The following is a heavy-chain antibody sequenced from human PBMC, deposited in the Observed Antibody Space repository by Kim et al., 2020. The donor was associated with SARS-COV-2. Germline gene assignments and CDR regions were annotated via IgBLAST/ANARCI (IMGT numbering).Heavy chain of an antibody. Sequence: GGSLRLSCTASGFIFSSHGVNWVRQAPGKGLEWVSSISSSSTYIYYADSVKGRFTISRDNAKNSLYLQMNSLGAEDAAVYYCAREGPLPGYYKEYFYYGMDVWGPGTTVTVSS. CDR2: ISSSSTYI. CDR1: GFIFSSHG. J-gene: IGHJ6*02. D-gene: IGHD3-9*01. V-gene: IGHV3-21*01. CDR3: AREGPLPGYYKEYFYYGMDV.